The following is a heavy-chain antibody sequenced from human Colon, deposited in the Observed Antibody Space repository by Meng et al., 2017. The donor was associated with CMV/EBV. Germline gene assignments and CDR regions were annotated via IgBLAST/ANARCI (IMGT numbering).Heavy chain of an antibody. J-gene: IGHJ4*02. D-gene: IGHD3-10*01. CDR1: GYSFTTYW. Sequence: GESLKISCKGSGYSFTTYWIGWVRQMPGKGLEWMGVIYPGDSDTRYSPSFQGQVTFSADKSISTAYLQWHSLKASDTAMYYCARHGGSGTCYNFFDYWGQGTLVTVSS. CDR3: ARHGGSGTCYNFFDY. CDR2: IYPGDSDT. V-gene: IGHV5-51*01.